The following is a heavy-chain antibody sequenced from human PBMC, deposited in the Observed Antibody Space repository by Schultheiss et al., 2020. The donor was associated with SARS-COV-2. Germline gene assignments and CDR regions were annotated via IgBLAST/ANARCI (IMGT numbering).Heavy chain of an antibody. CDR3: AREDRGAGGVEMATIFDY. Sequence: SETLSLTCTVSGGSISSGGYYWSWIRQHPGKGLEWIGYIYYSGSTYYNPSLKSRVTISVDTSKNQFSLKLSSVTAADTAVYYCAREDRGAGGVEMATIFDYWGQGTLVTVSS. J-gene: IGHJ4*02. CDR2: IYYSGST. CDR1: GGSISSGGYY. V-gene: IGHV4-31*03. D-gene: IGHD5-24*01.